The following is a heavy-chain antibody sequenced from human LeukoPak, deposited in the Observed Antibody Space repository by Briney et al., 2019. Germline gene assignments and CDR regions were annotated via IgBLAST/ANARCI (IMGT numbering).Heavy chain of an antibody. V-gene: IGHV4-59*01. D-gene: IGHD3-3*01. CDR1: GGSISSYY. CDR3: ARVYDFWSGKYYYYGMDV. CDR2: IYYSGST. Sequence: SETLSLTCTVSGGSISSYYWSWIRQPPGKGLEWIGYIYYSGSTNYNPSLKSRVTISVDTSKNQFSLKLSSVTAADTAVYYCARVYDFWSGKYYYYGMDVWGQGTTVTVSS. J-gene: IGHJ6*02.